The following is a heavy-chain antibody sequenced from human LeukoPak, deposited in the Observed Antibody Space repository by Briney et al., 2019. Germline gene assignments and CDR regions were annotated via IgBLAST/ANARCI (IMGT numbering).Heavy chain of an antibody. CDR2: IKQDGSAE. J-gene: IGHJ4*02. D-gene: IGHD1-7*01. CDR3: ARDRGSPGPLQLFDY. Sequence: PGGSLRLSCAASGFTFATYWMNWLRQAPGKGLEWVANIKQDGSAEYYVDSVKGRFTISRDNAKNSLYLQMNSLRAEDTAVYYCARDRGSPGPLQLFDYWGQGTLVTVSS. V-gene: IGHV3-7*01. CDR1: GFTFATYW.